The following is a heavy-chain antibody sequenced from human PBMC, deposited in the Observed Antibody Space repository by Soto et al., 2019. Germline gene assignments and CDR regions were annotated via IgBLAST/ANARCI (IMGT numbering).Heavy chain of an antibody. J-gene: IGHJ6*02. CDR2: INHSGST. V-gene: IGHV4-34*01. CDR3: ARGGIQLWFYYYYGMDV. CDR1: GGSFSGYY. D-gene: IGHD5-18*01. Sequence: PSETLSLTCAVYGGSFSGYYWGWIRQPPGKGLEWIGEINHSGSTNYNPSLKSRVTISVDTSKNQFSLKLSSVTAADTAVYYCARGGIQLWFYYYYGMDVWGQGTTVTVSS.